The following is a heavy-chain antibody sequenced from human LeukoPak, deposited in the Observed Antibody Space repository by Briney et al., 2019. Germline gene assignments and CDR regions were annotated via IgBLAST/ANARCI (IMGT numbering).Heavy chain of an antibody. Sequence: GGSLRLSCAASGFTFSSYAMHWVRQAPGKGLEWVAVISYDGSSEYYADSVKGRFTISRDNSKNTLYVQMNSLRAEDTAVYYCAKGGRGCRSTSCPQSPSYYYGMDVWGQGTTVTVSS. CDR3: AKGGRGCRSTSCPQSPSYYYGMDV. J-gene: IGHJ6*02. D-gene: IGHD2-2*01. CDR1: GFTFSSYA. CDR2: ISYDGSSE. V-gene: IGHV3-30-3*01.